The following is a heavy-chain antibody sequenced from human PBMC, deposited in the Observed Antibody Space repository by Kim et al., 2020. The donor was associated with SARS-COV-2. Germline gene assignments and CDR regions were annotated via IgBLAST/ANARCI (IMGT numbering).Heavy chain of an antibody. D-gene: IGHD3-10*01. V-gene: IGHV4-59*13. Sequence: SETLSLTCTVSGGSISSYYWSWIRQPPGKGLEWIGYIYYSGSTNYNPSLKSRVTISVDTSKNQFSLKLSSVTAADTAVYYCARVTNYYGSGSYPDYWGQGTLVTVSS. CDR2: IYYSGST. CDR3: ARVTNYYGSGSYPDY. CDR1: GGSISSYY. J-gene: IGHJ4*02.